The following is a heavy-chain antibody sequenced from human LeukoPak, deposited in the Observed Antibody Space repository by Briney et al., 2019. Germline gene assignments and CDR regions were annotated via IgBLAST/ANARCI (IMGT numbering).Heavy chain of an antibody. D-gene: IGHD4-23*01. CDR2: IFYSGNT. Sequence: PSETLSLTCSVSGGSISSSSRYWGWIRQPPGKGLEWIGSIFYSGNTYYNPSLKSRVTISVDTSKNQFSLKLSSVTAADTAVYYCARGSPDGGDAFDIWGQGTMVTVSS. CDR3: ARGSPDGGDAFDI. V-gene: IGHV4-39*07. J-gene: IGHJ3*02. CDR1: GGSISSSSRY.